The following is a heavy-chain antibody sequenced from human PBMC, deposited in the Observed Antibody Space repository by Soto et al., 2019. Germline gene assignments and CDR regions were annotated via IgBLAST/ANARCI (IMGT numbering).Heavy chain of an antibody. CDR1: GCSISSGGYY. Sequence: SETLSLTCTVSGCSISSGGYYYTWIRQHPGKGLECIGYIYYSGSTNYNPSLKSRVTISIDTSKNQLSLKLSSVTAADTAVYYCASSRDVDYYYYYMDVWGKGTTVTVSS. CDR2: IYYSGST. CDR3: ASSRDVDYYYYYMDV. V-gene: IGHV4-31*03. D-gene: IGHD6-13*01. J-gene: IGHJ6*03.